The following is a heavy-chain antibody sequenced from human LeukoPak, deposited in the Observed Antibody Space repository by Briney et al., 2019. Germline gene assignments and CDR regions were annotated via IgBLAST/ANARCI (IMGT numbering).Heavy chain of an antibody. CDR3: AKGGGYDSSSWYDY. CDR1: GFTFSNYA. Sequence: GGSLRLSCAACGFTFSNYAMNWVRQAPGKGPEWVSVISGSGGSTYYADSVKGRLTISRDNSKKTLSLQMNSLRAEDTAIYYCAKGGGYDSSSWYDYWGQGTLVTVSS. J-gene: IGHJ4*02. D-gene: IGHD6-13*01. V-gene: IGHV3-23*01. CDR2: ISGSGGST.